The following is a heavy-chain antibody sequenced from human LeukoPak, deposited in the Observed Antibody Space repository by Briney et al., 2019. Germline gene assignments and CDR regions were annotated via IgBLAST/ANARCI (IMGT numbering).Heavy chain of an antibody. CDR2: IKEDGIDK. CDR3: ARDQWRLFDY. Sequence: GGSLRLSCAASGFTFSSCEMNWVRQAPGKGLEWVASIKEDGIDKYYVDSVKGRFTISRDSAKNTLFLQMNTLRGEDTAVYYCARDQWRLFDYWGQGTLVTVSS. J-gene: IGHJ4*02. D-gene: IGHD2-21*02. CDR1: GFTFSSCE. V-gene: IGHV3-7*04.